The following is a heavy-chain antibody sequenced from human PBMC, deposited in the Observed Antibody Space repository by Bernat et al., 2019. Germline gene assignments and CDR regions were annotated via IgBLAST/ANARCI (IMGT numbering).Heavy chain of an antibody. CDR1: GFTFSSYA. D-gene: IGHD5-24*01. CDR2: ISDSGGST. CDR3: VKERGPYNYGPAPFDS. Sequence: EVQLLESGGGLVQPGGSLRLSCAASGFTFSSYAMSWVRQAPGKGLEWVAGISDSGGSTFHADSVKGRFTISRDNSKNTVYLQMNSLRDEDTAVYYCVKERGPYNYGPAPFDSWGQGILVTVSS. V-gene: IGHV3-23*01. J-gene: IGHJ4*02.